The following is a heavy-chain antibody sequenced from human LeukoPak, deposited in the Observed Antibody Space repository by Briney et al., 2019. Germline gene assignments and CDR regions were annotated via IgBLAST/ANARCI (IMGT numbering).Heavy chain of an antibody. V-gene: IGHV1-18*01. J-gene: IGHJ4*02. D-gene: IGHD6-19*01. CDR1: GYTFTSYG. CDR3: AGDAAGSSGWTGTFDY. CDR2: ISAHNGNT. Sequence: ASVKVSCKASGYTFTSYGISWVRQAPGQGLEWMGWISAHNGNTNYAQKLQGRVTMTTDTSTSTAYMELRSLRSDDTAVYYCAGDAAGSSGWTGTFDYWGQGTLVTVSS.